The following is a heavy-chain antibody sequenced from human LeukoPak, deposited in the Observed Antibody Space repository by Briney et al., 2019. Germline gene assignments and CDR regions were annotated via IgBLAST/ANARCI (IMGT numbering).Heavy chain of an antibody. D-gene: IGHD2/OR15-2a*01. CDR2: VDPEDGEA. J-gene: IGHJ4*02. CDR3: SVSMSTIDF. V-gene: IGHV1-69-2*01. Sequence: ASVKVSCKASAYIFIHYYMHWARQAPGKGLEWMGRVDPEDGEAIYAEKFQGRVSVTADTSTDTSYMELSSLRFEDTAVYYCSVSMSTIDFWGQGTLVTVSS. CDR1: AYIFIHYY.